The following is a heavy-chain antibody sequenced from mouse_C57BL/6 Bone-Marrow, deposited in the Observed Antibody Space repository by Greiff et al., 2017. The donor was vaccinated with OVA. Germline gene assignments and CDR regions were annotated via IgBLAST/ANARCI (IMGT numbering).Heavy chain of an antibody. CDR3: ARPPLHDYGSSGNWYFDV. J-gene: IGHJ1*03. CDR2: INPSSGYT. CDR1: GYTFTSYW. D-gene: IGHD1-1*01. V-gene: IGHV1-7*01. Sequence: QVQLQQSGAELAKPGASVKLSCKASGYTFTSYWMHWVKQRPGQGLEWIGYINPSSGYTKYNQKFKDTATLPADKSSSTAYMQLSSLTYEDSAFYYCARPPLHDYGSSGNWYFDVWGTGTTVTVSS.